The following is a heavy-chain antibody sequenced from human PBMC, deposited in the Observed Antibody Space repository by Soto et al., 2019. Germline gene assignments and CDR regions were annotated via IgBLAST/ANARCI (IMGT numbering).Heavy chain of an antibody. Sequence: QVQLVQSGAEVKKPWASVKVSCKTPGYTFTSYGISWVRPAPGQGLEWMGWISAYNGNTNYAQKLQGRVTMTTDTSRGTGYMERRSLRSDDTAVYYCARPRYYYCSGSPPDYWGQGTLVNVSS. CDR2: ISAYNGNT. D-gene: IGHD3-10*01. CDR3: ARPRYYYCSGSPPDY. CDR1: GYTFTSYG. V-gene: IGHV1-18*01. J-gene: IGHJ4*02.